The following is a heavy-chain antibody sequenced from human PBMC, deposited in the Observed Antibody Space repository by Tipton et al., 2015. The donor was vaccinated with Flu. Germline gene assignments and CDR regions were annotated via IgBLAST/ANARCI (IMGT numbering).Heavy chain of an antibody. CDR2: IFYGVIT. V-gene: IGHV4-59*01. Sequence: LRLSCSVSGGSSGNYYWSWIRQPPGKGLEWIGYIFYGVITNYNPSLKSRVTISVDTSRNQFSLKLTSVTAADTAVYYCATSAQVSMHYYSSYGLDVWGQGTTVTVSS. CDR3: ATSAQVSMHYYSSYGLDV. J-gene: IGHJ6*02. CDR1: GGSSGNYY. D-gene: IGHD2/OR15-2a*01.